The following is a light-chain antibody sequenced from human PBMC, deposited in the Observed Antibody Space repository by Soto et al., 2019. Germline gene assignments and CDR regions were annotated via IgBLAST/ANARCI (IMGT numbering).Light chain of an antibody. V-gene: IGKV3-20*01. CDR3: QQYGSSPIFT. CDR2: GAS. CDR1: QSVSSSY. Sequence: EMVLTQSPGTLSLSPGERATLSCRASQSVSSSYLAWYQQKPGQAPRLLIYGASSMATGIPDSFSGSGSGTDFNLTISGLEPEDFAVYYGQQYGSSPIFTFGRGTKVDIK. J-gene: IGKJ3*01.